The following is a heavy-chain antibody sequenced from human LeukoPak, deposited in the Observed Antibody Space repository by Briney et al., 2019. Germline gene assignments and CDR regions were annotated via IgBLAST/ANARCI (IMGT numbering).Heavy chain of an antibody. CDR3: ARVMRLLEGMDV. J-gene: IGHJ6*02. Sequence: SETLSLTCTVSGGSISSYYWSWIRQPPGKGLEWIRYIYDSGSTNYKPSLKSRVTISVDTSKNQFSLKLSSVTAADTAVYYCARVMRLLEGMDVWGQGTTVTVSS. V-gene: IGHV4-59*01. CDR2: IYDSGST. D-gene: IGHD1-1*01. CDR1: GGSISSYY.